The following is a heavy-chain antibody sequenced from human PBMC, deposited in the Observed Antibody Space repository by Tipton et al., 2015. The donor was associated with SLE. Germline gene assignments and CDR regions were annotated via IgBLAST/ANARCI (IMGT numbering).Heavy chain of an antibody. Sequence: TLSLTCSVSDDSIRGSSYYWAWIRQPPGKGLEWIGSIYFSGSTHYNPSLKSRVTMSVDRSNSQFSLKLSSVTAADTAVYFCARHRHVGIVLLAPFAPWGQGTLVTVSS. D-gene: IGHD2/OR15-2a*01. CDR2: IYFSGST. V-gene: IGHV4-39*01. CDR3: ARHRHVGIVLLAPFAP. CDR1: DDSIRGSSYY. J-gene: IGHJ5*02.